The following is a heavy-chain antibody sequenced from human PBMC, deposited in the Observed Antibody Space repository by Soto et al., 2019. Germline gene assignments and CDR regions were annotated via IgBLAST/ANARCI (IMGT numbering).Heavy chain of an antibody. CDR2: IKSKTDGGTS. J-gene: IGHJ4*02. D-gene: IGHD3-22*01. V-gene: IGHV3-15*05. Sequence: PGGSLRLSCAASGFTFSNAWMTWVRQAPGKGLEWVGRIKSKTDGGTSDYAAPVKGRFTISRDNSKNTAYLQMSSLRPEDTAVYYCVKGEYYYDGSAYYPFDYWGQGRMVTVSS. CDR3: VKGEYYYDGSAYYPFDY. CDR1: GFTFSNAW.